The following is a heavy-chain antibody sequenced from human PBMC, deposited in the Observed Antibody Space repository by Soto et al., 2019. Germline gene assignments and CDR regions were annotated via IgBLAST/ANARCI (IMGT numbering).Heavy chain of an antibody. CDR3: ARAGYDSSGYYFYAMDV. CDR1: GFILSGYD. J-gene: IGHJ6*02. D-gene: IGHD3-22*01. Sequence: GGSLRLSCVASGFILSGYDMHWVRQATGEGLEWVSAIGTAGDPYYSGSVKGRFTISRGNAENSVYLQMNSLRAGDTAVYYCARAGYDSSGYYFYAMDVWGPGTTVTVS. V-gene: IGHV3-13*05. CDR2: IGTAGDP.